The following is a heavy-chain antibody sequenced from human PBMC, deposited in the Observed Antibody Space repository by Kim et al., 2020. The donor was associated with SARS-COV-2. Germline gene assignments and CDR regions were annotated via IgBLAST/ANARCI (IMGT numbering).Heavy chain of an antibody. CDR1: GGSISSYY. Sequence: SETLSLTCTVSGGSISSYYWSWIRQPPGKGLEWIGYIYYSGNTNYNPSLKSRVTISVDTSKNQFSLKLSSVTAADTAVYYCARGSSSSWYSTGYYYYYGRDVWGQGTTVTVSS. V-gene: IGHV4-59*01. CDR2: IYYSGNT. J-gene: IGHJ6*02. D-gene: IGHD6-13*01. CDR3: ARGSSSSWYSTGYYYYYGRDV.